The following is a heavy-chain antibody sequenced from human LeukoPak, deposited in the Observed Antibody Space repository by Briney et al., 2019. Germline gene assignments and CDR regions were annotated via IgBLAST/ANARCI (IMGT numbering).Heavy chain of an antibody. J-gene: IGHJ6*03. CDR1: GGSISSYY. CDR2: IYYSGST. D-gene: IGHD3-3*02. V-gene: IGHV4-59*01. CDR3: ARAVGFLEWLPRMGGYYYYYMDV. Sequence: PSETLSLTCTVSGGSISSYYWSWIRQPPGKGLEWIGYIYYSGSTNYNPSLKSRVTISVDTSKNQFSLKLSSVTAADTAVYYCARAVGFLEWLPRMGGYYYYYMDVWGKGTTVTVSS.